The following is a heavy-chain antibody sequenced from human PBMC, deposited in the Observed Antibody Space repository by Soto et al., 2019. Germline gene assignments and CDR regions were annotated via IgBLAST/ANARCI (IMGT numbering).Heavy chain of an antibody. CDR1: GFTFSDHY. J-gene: IGHJ4*02. CDR3: ARYIVATKYLDY. V-gene: IGHV3-72*01. CDR2: IKNKPKSYTT. D-gene: IGHD5-12*01. Sequence: EVQLVESGGGLVQPGGSLRLSCAASGFTFSDHYMDWVRQAPGKGLEWIGRIKNKPKSYTTQYAASVKGRFTISRDDSLNSLHLQMESLRADDTAVYYCARYIVATKYLDYWGQGTLVTVSS.